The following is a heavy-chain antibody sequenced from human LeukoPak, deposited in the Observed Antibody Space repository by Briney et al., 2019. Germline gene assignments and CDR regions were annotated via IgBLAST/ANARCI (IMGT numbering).Heavy chain of an antibody. CDR2: IYYSGST. Sequence: SETLSLTCTVSGGSISSSSYYWGWIRQPPGKGLEWIGSIYYSGSTYCNPSLKSRVTISVDTSKNQFSLKLSSVTAADTAVYYCARRYIVAGTTYWGQGTLVTVSS. J-gene: IGHJ4*02. V-gene: IGHV4-39*01. D-gene: IGHD5-12*01. CDR1: GGSISSSSYY. CDR3: ARRYIVAGTTY.